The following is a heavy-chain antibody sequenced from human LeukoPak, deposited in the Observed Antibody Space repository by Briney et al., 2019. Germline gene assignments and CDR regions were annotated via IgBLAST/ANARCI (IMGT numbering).Heavy chain of an antibody. Sequence: GGSLRLSCATSGFTFSSYAMSWVRQAPGKGLEWVSAISGNGVSTYYADSVKGRFTISRDNSKNTLYLQMNSLRAEDTAVYFCAKRLGSGPPIYGMDVWGQGTTVTVSS. CDR1: GFTFSSYA. J-gene: IGHJ6*02. CDR3: AKRLGSGPPIYGMDV. V-gene: IGHV3-23*01. D-gene: IGHD3-3*01. CDR2: ISGNGVST.